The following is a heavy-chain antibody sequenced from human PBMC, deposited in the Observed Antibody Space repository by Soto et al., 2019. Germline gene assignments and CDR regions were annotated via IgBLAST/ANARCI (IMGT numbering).Heavy chain of an antibody. V-gene: IGHV4-59*01. CDR2: IYYSGST. CDR3: AGGYDFYYYYGMDV. D-gene: IGHD5-12*01. J-gene: IGHJ6*02. CDR1: GGSISSYY. Sequence: ETLSLTCTVSGGSISSYYWSWIRQPPGKGLEWIGYIYYSGSTNYNPSLKSRVTISVDTSKNQFSLKLSSVTAADTAVYYCAGGYDFYYYYGMDVWGQGTTVTVS.